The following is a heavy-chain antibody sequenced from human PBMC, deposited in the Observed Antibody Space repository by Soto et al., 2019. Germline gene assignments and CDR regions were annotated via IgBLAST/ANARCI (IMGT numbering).Heavy chain of an antibody. Sequence: QLQLKESGSGLVKPSQTLSLTCSVSGGSISSGGYSWSWIRQPPGKGLKWIGYIYHSGSTYYNPSDNKQVAISVDLSKTQVYLKLTSVSAADTAVCYCARAALRGSRYGYNYWGQGPLLTLS. CDR1: GGSISSGGYS. CDR2: IYHSGST. V-gene: IGHV4-30-2*01. J-gene: IGHJ4*02. D-gene: IGHD5-18*01. CDR3: ARAALRGSRYGYNY.